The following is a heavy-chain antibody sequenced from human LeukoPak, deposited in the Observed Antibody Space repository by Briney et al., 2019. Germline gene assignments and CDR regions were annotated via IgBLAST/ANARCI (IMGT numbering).Heavy chain of an antibody. D-gene: IGHD6-19*01. CDR3: ARARYSSGWRMYYFDY. J-gene: IGHJ4*02. CDR1: GGSISSYY. V-gene: IGHV4-4*07. CDR2: IYTSGST. Sequence: PSETLSLTCTVSGGSISSYYWSWIRQPAGKGLEWIGRIYTSGSTNYNPSLKSRVTMSVDTSKNQFSLKLSSVTAADTAVYYCARARYSSGWRMYYFDYWGQGTLVTVSS.